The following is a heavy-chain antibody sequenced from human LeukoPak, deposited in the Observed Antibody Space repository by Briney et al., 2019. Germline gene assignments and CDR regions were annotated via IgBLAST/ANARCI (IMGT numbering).Heavy chain of an antibody. V-gene: IGHV3-11*01. Sequence: EPGGSLRLSCAASGFTFSDYYMSWIRQAPGKGLEWVSYISSSGSTIYYADSVKGRFTISRDNAKNSLYLQMNSLRAEDTAVYYCAREMNVMQYQLDDAFDIWGQGTMVTVSS. CDR3: AREMNVMQYQLDDAFDI. D-gene: IGHD2-2*01. CDR1: GFTFSDYY. J-gene: IGHJ3*02. CDR2: ISSSGSTI.